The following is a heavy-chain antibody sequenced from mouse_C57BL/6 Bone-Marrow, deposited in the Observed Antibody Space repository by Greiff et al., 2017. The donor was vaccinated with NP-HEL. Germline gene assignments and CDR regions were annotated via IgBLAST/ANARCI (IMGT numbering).Heavy chain of an antibody. CDR3: AREGITTVVGGGY. Sequence: QVQLQQSGAELARPGASVKLSCKASGYTFTSYGISWVKQRTGQGLEWIGDIYPRSGNTYYNEKFKGKATLTADKSSSTAYMELRSLTSEDSAVYFCAREGITTVVGGGYWGQGTTLTVSS. D-gene: IGHD1-1*01. V-gene: IGHV1-81*01. CDR2: IYPRSGNT. CDR1: GYTFTSYG. J-gene: IGHJ2*01.